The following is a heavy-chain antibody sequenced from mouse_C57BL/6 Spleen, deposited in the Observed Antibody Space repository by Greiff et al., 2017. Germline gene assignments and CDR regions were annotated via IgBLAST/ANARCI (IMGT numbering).Heavy chain of an antibody. CDR2: ISSGGDYI. Sequence: EVQGVESGEGLVKPGGSLKLSCAASGFTFSSYAMSWVRQTPEKRLEWVAYISSGGDYIYYADTVKGRVTISRDNARNTLYLQMSSLKSEDTAMYYCTRMETDYYGSSYFDYWGQGTTLTVSS. J-gene: IGHJ2*01. CDR3: TRMETDYYGSSYFDY. CDR1: GFTFSSYA. D-gene: IGHD1-1*01. V-gene: IGHV5-9-1*02.